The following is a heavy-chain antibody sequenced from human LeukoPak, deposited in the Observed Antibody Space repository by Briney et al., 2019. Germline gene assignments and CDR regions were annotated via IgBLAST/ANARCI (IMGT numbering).Heavy chain of an antibody. CDR1: GGSISSYY. D-gene: IGHD3-9*01. Sequence: KPSETLSLTCTVSGGSISSYYWSWIRQPPGKGLEWIGYIYYSGSTNYNPSLKSRVTISVDTSKNQFSLKLSSVTAADTAVYYCATSGYDILTGYTPPDYWGQGTLVTVSS. J-gene: IGHJ4*02. V-gene: IGHV4-59*01. CDR3: ATSGYDILTGYTPPDY. CDR2: IYYSGST.